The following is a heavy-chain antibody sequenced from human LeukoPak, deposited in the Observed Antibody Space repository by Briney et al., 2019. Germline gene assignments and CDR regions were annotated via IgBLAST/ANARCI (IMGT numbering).Heavy chain of an antibody. CDR3: AKDRVAEATPLSAFDI. D-gene: IGHD6-19*01. Sequence: GGSLRLSCAASGFTFDDYAMHWVRQAPGKGLEWVSGISWNSGSIGYADSVKGRFTISRDNAKNSLYLQMNSLRAEDMALYYCAKDRVAEATPLSAFDIWGQGTMVTVSS. J-gene: IGHJ3*02. CDR2: ISWNSGSI. CDR1: GFTFDDYA. V-gene: IGHV3-9*03.